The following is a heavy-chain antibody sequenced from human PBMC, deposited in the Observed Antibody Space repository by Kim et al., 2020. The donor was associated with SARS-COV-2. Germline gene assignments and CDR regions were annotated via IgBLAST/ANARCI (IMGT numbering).Heavy chain of an antibody. D-gene: IGHD3-16*01. CDR1: GGTFSSYA. Sequence: SVKVSCKASGGTFSSYAISWVRQAPGQGLEWMGGIIPIFGTANYAQKFQGRVTITADESTSTAYMELSSLRSEDTAVYYCAREISSRITEPPYYFDYWGQGTLVTVSS. V-gene: IGHV1-69*13. CDR2: IIPIFGTA. CDR3: AREISSRITEPPYYFDY. J-gene: IGHJ4*02.